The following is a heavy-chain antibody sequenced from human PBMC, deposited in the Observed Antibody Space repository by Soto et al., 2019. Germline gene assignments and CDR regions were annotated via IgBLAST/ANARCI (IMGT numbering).Heavy chain of an antibody. CDR2: IIPIFGTA. CDR1: GGTFSSYA. J-gene: IGHJ4*02. Sequence: QVQLVQSGAEVKKPGSSVKVSCKASGGTFSSYAISWVRQAPGQGLEWMGGIIPIFGTANYAQKFQGRVTITADIPTSTAYGELRSLRSGDRAVYYCAREGGVGATTGWDWGQGTLVTVSS. V-gene: IGHV1-69*06. CDR3: AREGGVGATTGWD. D-gene: IGHD1-26*01.